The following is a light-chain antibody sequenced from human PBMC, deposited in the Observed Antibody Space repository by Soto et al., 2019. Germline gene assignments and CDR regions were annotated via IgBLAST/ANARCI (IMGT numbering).Light chain of an antibody. CDR3: QSYDSNLVCLV. J-gene: IGLJ3*02. V-gene: IGLV1-40*01. CDR1: NSNIGADYG. Sequence: QSVLTQPPSVSGAPGQRVTISCTGTNSNIGADYGVQWYQQFPGTAPKLLIYGNNKRPSGVSDRFSGSKSATSASLAITGLPPGDEDDYYCQSYDSNLVCLVFGAGTKVTVL. CDR2: GNN.